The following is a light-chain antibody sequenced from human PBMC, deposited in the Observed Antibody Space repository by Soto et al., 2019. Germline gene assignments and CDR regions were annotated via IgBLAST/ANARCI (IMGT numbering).Light chain of an antibody. J-gene: IGKJ1*01. Sequence: DIQMTQSPSTLSASVGDRVTITCRASQSISSWLAWYQQKPGKAPKLLIYDASSLESGVPSRFSGSGSGTEFTPTISSLQPDDCATYYCQQYNSYWTFGQGTKVDI. V-gene: IGKV1-5*01. CDR2: DAS. CDR3: QQYNSYWT. CDR1: QSISSW.